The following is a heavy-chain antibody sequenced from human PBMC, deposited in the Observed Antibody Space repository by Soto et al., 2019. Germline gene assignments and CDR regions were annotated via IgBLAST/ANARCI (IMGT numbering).Heavy chain of an antibody. Sequence: GGSLRLSCAASGFTFSSYWMHWVRQAPGKGLVWVSRINSDGSSTSYADSVKGRFTISRDNAKNTLYLQMNSLRAEDTAVYYCAIRASYYDSSGYFVYWGQGPLVTVSS. D-gene: IGHD3-22*01. CDR2: INSDGSST. CDR3: AIRASYYDSSGYFVY. J-gene: IGHJ4*02. CDR1: GFTFSSYW. V-gene: IGHV3-74*01.